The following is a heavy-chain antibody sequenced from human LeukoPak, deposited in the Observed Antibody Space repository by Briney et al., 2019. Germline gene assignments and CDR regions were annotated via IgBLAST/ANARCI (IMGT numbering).Heavy chain of an antibody. Sequence: GGCLRLSCAASGFTFSSYWMSWVRQAPGKGLEWVANIKQDGSEKYYVDSVKGRFTISRDNAKNSLYLQMDSLRGEDTAVYYCAKDFRIGYSAHFDYWGQGALVTVSS. CDR3: AKDFRIGYSAHFDY. V-gene: IGHV3-7*03. J-gene: IGHJ4*02. CDR1: GFTFSSYW. D-gene: IGHD2-21*01. CDR2: IKQDGSEK.